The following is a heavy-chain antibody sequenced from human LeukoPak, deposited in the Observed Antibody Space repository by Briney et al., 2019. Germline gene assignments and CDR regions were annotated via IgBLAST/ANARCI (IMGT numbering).Heavy chain of an antibody. CDR3: ARAIGYCSSTSCYPYYFDY. J-gene: IGHJ4*02. CDR2: IYTSGST. CDR1: GGSISSGTYY. D-gene: IGHD2-2*01. V-gene: IGHV4-61*02. Sequence: SETLSLTCIVSGGSISSGTYYWGWIRQPAGKGLEWIGRIYTSGSTSYNPSLKSRVTMSVDTSKNQFSLKLSSVTAADTAVYYCARAIGYCSSTSCYPYYFDYWGQGTLVTVSS.